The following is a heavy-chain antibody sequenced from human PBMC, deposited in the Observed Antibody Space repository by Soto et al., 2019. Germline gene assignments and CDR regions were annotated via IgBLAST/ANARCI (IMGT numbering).Heavy chain of an antibody. J-gene: IGHJ4*02. CDR3: ARESEDLTSNFDY. V-gene: IGHV3-21*06. Sequence: EVQLVESGGGLVKPGGSLRLSCAASGFPFTRYSMNWVRQAPGKGLEWVSSINSTTNYIYYGDSMKGRFTISRDNAKNSLYLEMNSLRAEDTAVYYCARESEDLTSNFDYWGQGTLVTVSS. CDR1: GFPFTRYS. CDR2: INSTTNYI.